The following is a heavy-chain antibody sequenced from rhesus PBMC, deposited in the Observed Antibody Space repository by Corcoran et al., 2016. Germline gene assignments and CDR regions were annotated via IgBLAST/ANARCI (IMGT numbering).Heavy chain of an antibody. CDR2: IYGSSTSN. CDR1: GGSISDSYR. CDR3: ARDNWGDYEVFDY. Sequence: QVQLQESGPGVVKPSETLSLTCAVSGGSISDSYRWSWIRQPPGKGLEWIGYIYGSSTSNNYNPSLKGRVTISNDTSKNQFSLKLSSVTAADTAVYYCARDNWGDYEVFDYWGQGVLVTVSS. J-gene: IGHJ4*01. V-gene: IGHV4S10*01. D-gene: IGHD3-34*01.